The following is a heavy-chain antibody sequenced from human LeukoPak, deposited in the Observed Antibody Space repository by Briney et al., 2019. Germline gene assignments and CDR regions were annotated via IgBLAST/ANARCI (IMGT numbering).Heavy chain of an antibody. CDR1: GFTFSSYS. V-gene: IGHV3-48*01. CDR3: ARGENYFDY. Sequence: GGSLRLSCAASGFTFSSYSMNWVRQAPGKGLEWVSYISSSSSTICYADSVKGRFTISRGNAKNSLYLQMNSLRAEDTAVYYCARGENYFDYWGQGTLVTVSS. J-gene: IGHJ4*02. CDR2: ISSSSSTI.